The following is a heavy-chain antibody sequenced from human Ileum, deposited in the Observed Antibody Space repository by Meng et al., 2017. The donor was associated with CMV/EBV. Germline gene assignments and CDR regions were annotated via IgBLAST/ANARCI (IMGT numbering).Heavy chain of an antibody. J-gene: IGHJ4*02. V-gene: IGHV3-74*01. CDR3: ARDYYGSGGYYNE. Sequence: GGSLRLSCAASGFTFNIYWMHWVRQAPGKGLVWVSRINGDGTATTYADSVKGRFTISRDNAKNTLYLQMNSLRAEDTAVYYCARDYYGSGGYYNEWGQGTLVTVSS. CDR2: INGDGTAT. D-gene: IGHD3-10*01. CDR1: GFTFNIYW.